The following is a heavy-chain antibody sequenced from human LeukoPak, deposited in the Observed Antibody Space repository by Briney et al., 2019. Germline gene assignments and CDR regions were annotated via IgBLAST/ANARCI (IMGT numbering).Heavy chain of an antibody. J-gene: IGHJ4*02. CDR3: ARGGNMYGD. CDR2: ISNSGTIK. CDR1: GFTFSDYY. V-gene: IGHV3-11*01. Sequence: GGSLRLSCAASGFTFSDYYMSWIRQAPGKGLECVSYISNSGTIKYYADSVKGRFTISRDNAKNALYLQVNSLRAEDTAVYYCARGGNMYGDWGQGTLVTASA. D-gene: IGHD2-8*01.